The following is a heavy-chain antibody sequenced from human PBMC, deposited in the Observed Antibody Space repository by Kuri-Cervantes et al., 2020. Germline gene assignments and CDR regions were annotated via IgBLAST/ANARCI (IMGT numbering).Heavy chain of an antibody. CDR3: ARADSITAAGAFDS. Sequence: ESLKISCTVSGGSISSYYWSWIRQPPGKGLEWIGYIYYSGSTNYNPSLKSRVTISVDTSKNQFSLKLSSVTAADTAVYYCARADSITAAGAFDSWGQGTLVTSPQ. D-gene: IGHD6-13*01. CDR2: IYYSGST. V-gene: IGHV4-59*13. J-gene: IGHJ4*02. CDR1: GGSISSYY.